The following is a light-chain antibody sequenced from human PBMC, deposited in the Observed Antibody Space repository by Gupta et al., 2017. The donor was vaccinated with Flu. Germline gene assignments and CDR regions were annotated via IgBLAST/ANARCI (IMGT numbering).Light chain of an antibody. CDR3: QQRSNWPLT. V-gene: IGKV3-11*01. Sequence: EIVLTQSPATLSLSPGERATLPCRASQSVSSYLAWYQQKPGQAPRLFIYDASNRATGIPARFSGSGSGTDFTLTISSLEPEDFAVYFCQQRSNWPLTFGGGTKVEIK. J-gene: IGKJ4*01. CDR2: DAS. CDR1: QSVSSY.